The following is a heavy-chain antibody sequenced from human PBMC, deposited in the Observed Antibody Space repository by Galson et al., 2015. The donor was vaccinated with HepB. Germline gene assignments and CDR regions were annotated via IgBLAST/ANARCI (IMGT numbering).Heavy chain of an antibody. CDR3: AKDPGGRRYCSSSSCYLDY. Sequence: SLRLSCAGCGFTFSSYAMSWVRQAPGKGLEWVSGISASVGNTYYADSVKGRFTIYRDNSKNTLFLQMNSLRAEDTAVYYCAKDPGGRRYCSSSSCYLDYWGQGTLVTVSS. V-gene: IGHV3-23*01. CDR1: GFTFSSYA. D-gene: IGHD2-2*01. CDR2: ISASVGNT. J-gene: IGHJ4*02.